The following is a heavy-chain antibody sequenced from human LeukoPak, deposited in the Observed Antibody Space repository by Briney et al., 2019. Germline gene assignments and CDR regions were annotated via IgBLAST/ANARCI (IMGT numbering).Heavy chain of an antibody. J-gene: IGHJ2*01. CDR2: IKQDGSEK. CDR1: GFTFSSYW. D-gene: IGHD6-19*01. CDR3: AKDSYSSGWYRYFDL. Sequence: GGSLRLSCAASGFTFSSYWMSWVRQAPGRGLEWVANIKQDGSEKYYVDSVKGRFTISRDNAKNSLYLQMNSLRAEDTALYYCAKDSYSSGWYRYFDLWGRGTLVTVSS. V-gene: IGHV3-7*03.